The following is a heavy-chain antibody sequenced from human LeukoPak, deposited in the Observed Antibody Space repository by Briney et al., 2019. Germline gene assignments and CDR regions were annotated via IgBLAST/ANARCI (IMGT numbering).Heavy chain of an antibody. Sequence: PGGSLRLSCAASGFTFSSYAMSWVRQAPEKGLEWVSGISGGGGNTYYADSVKGRFTISRDNSKNTLYLQMNSLRVEDTAIYYCATQSPILEWLLGAFDYWGQGTLVTVSS. J-gene: IGHJ4*02. CDR3: ATQSPILEWLLGAFDY. D-gene: IGHD3-3*01. CDR1: GFTFSSYA. V-gene: IGHV3-23*01. CDR2: ISGGGGNT.